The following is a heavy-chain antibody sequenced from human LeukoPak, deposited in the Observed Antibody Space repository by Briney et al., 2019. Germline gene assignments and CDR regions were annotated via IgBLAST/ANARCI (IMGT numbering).Heavy chain of an antibody. D-gene: IGHD4-11*01. CDR3: ARDCYSKNDF. CDR1: VFTFSSYS. CDR2: ISSSSSYI. V-gene: IGHV3-21*01. Sequence: GGALRLSRAASVFTFSSYSMNWVRQAPGKGLECVSSISSSSSYIYYGDSVNGRFTISRHNAKNSLYLQMNSLRAEDTAVYYCARDCYSKNDFWGQATLVTVSS. J-gene: IGHJ4*02.